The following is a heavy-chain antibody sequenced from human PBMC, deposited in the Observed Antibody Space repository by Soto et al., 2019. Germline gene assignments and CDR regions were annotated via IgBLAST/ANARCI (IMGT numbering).Heavy chain of an antibody. Sequence: ASVKVSCKASGYTFTSYDINWVRHATGQGLEWMGWMNPNSGNTGYAQKFQGRGTMTRNTSISTAYMELSSLRSEDTAVYYCARGAKQLAGKGYYYYAMDVWGQGTTVTVSS. CDR3: ARGAKQLAGKGYYYYAMDV. V-gene: IGHV1-8*01. CDR2: MNPNSGNT. J-gene: IGHJ6*02. CDR1: GYTFTSYD. D-gene: IGHD6-6*01.